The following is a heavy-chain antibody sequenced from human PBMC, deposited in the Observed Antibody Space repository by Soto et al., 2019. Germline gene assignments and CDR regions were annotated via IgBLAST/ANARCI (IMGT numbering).Heavy chain of an antibody. CDR1: GFTFSTYW. CDR2: IKEDGSDE. CDR3: ARDWGAPGRGSAFGYYYHFGMDV. D-gene: IGHD3-16*01. V-gene: IGHV3-7*04. Sequence: EVQLVESGGGLVQPGGSLRLSCAASGFTFSTYWMNWVRQAPGKGLEWVANIKEDGSDEYYVDAVKGRFTISRDNAKNSLFLDMNSLRGEDTAVYYCARDWGAPGRGSAFGYYYHFGMDVWGQGTTVTVPS. J-gene: IGHJ6*02.